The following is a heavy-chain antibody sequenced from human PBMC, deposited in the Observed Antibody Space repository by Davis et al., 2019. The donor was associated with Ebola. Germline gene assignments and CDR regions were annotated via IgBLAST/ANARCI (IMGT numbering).Heavy chain of an antibody. V-gene: IGHV3-21*06. CDR3: ARSAGDWYFDL. CDR2: ISSGSGYI. Sequence: GGSLRLSCAASGFTFKTYSMNWVRQAPGKGLEWVSSISSGSGYIYYADSVKGRFTISRDNAKNSLYLQVSSLRAEDTAVYYCARSAGDWYFDLWGRGTLVTVSS. J-gene: IGHJ2*01. D-gene: IGHD6-19*01. CDR1: GFTFKTYS.